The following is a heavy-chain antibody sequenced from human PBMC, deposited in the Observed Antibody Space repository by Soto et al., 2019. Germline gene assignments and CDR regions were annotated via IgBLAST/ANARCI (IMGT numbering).Heavy chain of an antibody. CDR3: ARERNWFDP. J-gene: IGHJ5*02. CDR1: GYTFTSYD. Sequence: ASVKVSCKASGYTFTSYDINWVRQATGQGLEWMGWMNPNSGNTVYAQRFRGRVTMNRNTSISTAYMELSSLRSEDTAVYYCARERNWFDPWGQGTLVTVSS. V-gene: IGHV1-8*01. CDR2: MNPNSGNT.